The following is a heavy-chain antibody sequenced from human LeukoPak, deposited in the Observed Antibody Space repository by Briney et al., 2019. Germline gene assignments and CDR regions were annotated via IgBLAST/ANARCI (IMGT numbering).Heavy chain of an antibody. Sequence: GASVKVSCKASGYTFTSYGISWVRQAPGQGLEWMGWISAYNGNTNYAQKLQGRVTMTTDTSTSTAYMELRSLRSDDTAVYYCARDLERSFIGGATTSAYWGQGTLVTVSS. J-gene: IGHJ4*02. CDR1: GYTFTSYG. D-gene: IGHD1-26*01. CDR2: ISAYNGNT. V-gene: IGHV1-18*01. CDR3: ARDLERSFIGGATTSAY.